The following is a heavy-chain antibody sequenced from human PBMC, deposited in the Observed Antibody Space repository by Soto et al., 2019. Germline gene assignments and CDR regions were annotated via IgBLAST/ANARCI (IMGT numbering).Heavy chain of an antibody. J-gene: IGHJ3*02. Sequence: QVQLQESGPGLVKPSGTLSLTCAVSGGSISSSNWWSWVRQPPGKGLEWIGAIYHSGSTNYNPSLESRVTISVDKSKNQFSLKLRSVTAADTAVYYCARDAGYNYPRIAFDIWGQGTMVTVSS. V-gene: IGHV4-4*02. CDR3: ARDAGYNYPRIAFDI. D-gene: IGHD5-12*01. CDR1: GGSISSSNW. CDR2: IYHSGST.